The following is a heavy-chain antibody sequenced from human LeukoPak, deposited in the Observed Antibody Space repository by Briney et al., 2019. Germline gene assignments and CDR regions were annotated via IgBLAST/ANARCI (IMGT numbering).Heavy chain of an antibody. CDR2: ISGSGGST. V-gene: IGHV3-23*01. CDR1: GFTFSSYA. Sequence: GGSLRLSCAASGFTFSSYAMSWVRQAPGKGLEWVSAISGSGGSTYYADSVKGRLTISRDNSKNTLYLQMNSLRAEDTAVYYCAKDPQRRITKDYWGQGTLVTVSS. D-gene: IGHD3-10*01. J-gene: IGHJ4*02. CDR3: AKDPQRRITKDY.